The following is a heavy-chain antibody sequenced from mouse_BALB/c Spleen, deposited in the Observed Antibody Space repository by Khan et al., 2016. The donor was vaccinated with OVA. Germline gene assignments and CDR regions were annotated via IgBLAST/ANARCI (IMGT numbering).Heavy chain of an antibody. CDR2: MIYSGNT. CDR1: GDSITSGY. D-gene: IGHD2-14*01. Sequence: EVQLQESGPSLVKPSQTLSLTCSVTGDSITSGYWSWIRKFPGNKLEYMGYMIYSGNTYYNPSLKSRISITRHTSKNQYYLQLNSVTTEDRATNYCARSTDRYAFAYWGQGTLVTVSA. V-gene: IGHV3-8*02. CDR3: ARSTDRYAFAY. J-gene: IGHJ3*01.